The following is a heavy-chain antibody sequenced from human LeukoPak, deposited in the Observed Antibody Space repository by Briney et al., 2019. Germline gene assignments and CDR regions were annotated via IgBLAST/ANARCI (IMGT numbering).Heavy chain of an antibody. CDR2: INPNSGGT. D-gene: IGHD3-16*02. CDR1: GYTFTGYY. CDR3: ARGAGAHMITFGGVIDSSYYYMDV. J-gene: IGHJ6*03. V-gene: IGHV1-2*06. Sequence: ASVKVSCKASGYTFTGYYMHWVRQAPGQGLEWMGRINPNSGGTNYAQKFQGRVTMTRDTSISTAYIELSRLRSDDTAVYYCARGAGAHMITFGGVIDSSYYYMDVWGKGTTVTASS.